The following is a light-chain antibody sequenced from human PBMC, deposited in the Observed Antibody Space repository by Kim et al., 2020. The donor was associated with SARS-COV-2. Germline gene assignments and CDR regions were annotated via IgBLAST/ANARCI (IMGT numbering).Light chain of an antibody. V-gene: IGLV3-21*04. J-gene: IGLJ3*02. CDR2: YDS. CDR1: NIGSKS. Sequence: SYELTQPPSVSVAPGQTARITCGGNNIGSKSVHWYQQKPGQAPVLVIYYDSDRPSGIPERFSGSNSGNTATLTISRVEAGDEADYYCQVWDYSGDHWVFG. CDR3: QVWDYSGDHWV.